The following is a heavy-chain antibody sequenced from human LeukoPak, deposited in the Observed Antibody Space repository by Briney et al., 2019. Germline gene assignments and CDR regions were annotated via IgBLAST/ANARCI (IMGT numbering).Heavy chain of an antibody. CDR1: GFTFSSYS. J-gene: IGHJ4*02. CDR2: ISSSSSTI. V-gene: IGHV3-48*01. D-gene: IGHD3-3*01. CDR3: ARSRSGNFFGD. Sequence: GGSLRLSCAASGFTFSSYSMNWVRQAPGKGLEWVSYISSSSSTIYYADSVKGRFTISRDNAKNSLYLQVNSLRAEDTAVCYCARSRSGNFFGDWGQGTLVTVSS.